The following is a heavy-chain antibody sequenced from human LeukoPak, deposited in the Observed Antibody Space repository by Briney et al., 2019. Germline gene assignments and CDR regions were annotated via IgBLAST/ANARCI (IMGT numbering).Heavy chain of an antibody. CDR2: INRNGGST. CDR1: GFTFDDYG. V-gene: IGHV3-20*04. Sequence: GGSLRLSCAASGFTFDDYGMSWVRQAPGKGLEWVSGINRNGGSTGYADSVKGRFTISRDNAKNSLYLQMNRLRAEDTALYYCARGSGIYYDSSLGYWGQGTLVTVSS. J-gene: IGHJ4*02. D-gene: IGHD3-22*01. CDR3: ARGSGIYYDSSLGY.